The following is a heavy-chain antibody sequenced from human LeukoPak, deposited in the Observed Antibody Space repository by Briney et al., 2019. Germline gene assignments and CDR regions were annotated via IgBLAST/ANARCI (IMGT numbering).Heavy chain of an antibody. Sequence: PGGSLRLSCAASGFTFSSYVMSWVRQAPGKGLEWVSGISGSGGRTYYADSVKGRFTISRDNSKNTLYLQMNSLRAEDTAVYYCAKVTFEGVDPWGQGTQVTVSP. CDR2: ISGSGGRT. J-gene: IGHJ5*02. V-gene: IGHV3-23*01. CDR1: GFTFSSYV. CDR3: AKVTFEGVDP. D-gene: IGHD2/OR15-2a*01.